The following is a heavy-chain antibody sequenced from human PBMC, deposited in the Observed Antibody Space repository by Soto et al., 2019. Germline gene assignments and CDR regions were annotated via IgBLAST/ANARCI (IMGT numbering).Heavy chain of an antibody. D-gene: IGHD3-10*01. CDR2: INAGNGNT. J-gene: IGHJ4*02. Sequence: QVQLVQSGAEEKKPGASVKVSCKASGYTFTSYAMHWVRQAPGQRLEWMGWINAGNGNTNYSQKFKGRVTITRDTSASTAYMELSSLRSEDTAVYYCAREHPIWFGELSDWGQGTLVTVSS. CDR1: GYTFTSYA. V-gene: IGHV1-3*05. CDR3: AREHPIWFGELSD.